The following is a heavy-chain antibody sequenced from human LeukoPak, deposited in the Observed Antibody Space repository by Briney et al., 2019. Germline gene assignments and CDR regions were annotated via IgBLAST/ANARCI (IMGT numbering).Heavy chain of an antibody. CDR1: GYTFTTYG. V-gene: IGHV7-4-1*02. CDR2: VNTNTGNP. Sequence: ASVKVSCKASGYTFTTYGKNRVRQAPGQGLEWMGWVNTNTGNPTYAQGFTGRFVFSLDTSVSTAYLQISSLKAEDTAVYYCARLRGREYFDYWGQGTLVTVSS. J-gene: IGHJ4*02. D-gene: IGHD3-16*01. CDR3: ARLRGREYFDY.